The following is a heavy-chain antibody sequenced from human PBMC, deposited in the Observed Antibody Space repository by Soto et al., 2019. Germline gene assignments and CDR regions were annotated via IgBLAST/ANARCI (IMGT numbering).Heavy chain of an antibody. CDR3: VSGSFPNWFDP. D-gene: IGHD3-10*01. J-gene: IGHJ5*02. CDR1: GFSLSTSGVG. V-gene: IGHV2-5*02. Sequence: QITLKESGPTLVKPTQTLTLTCTFSGFSLSTSGVGVGWIRQPPGKALEWLALLYWDDDKRYSPSLKSRLTIPKDTSTNQVVMTMSNMDPVDTATYYCVSGSFPNWFDPWGQGTLVTVSS. CDR2: LYWDDDK.